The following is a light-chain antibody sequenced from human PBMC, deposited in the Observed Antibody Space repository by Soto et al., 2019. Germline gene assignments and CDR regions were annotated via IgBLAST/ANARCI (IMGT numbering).Light chain of an antibody. CDR3: SSYGGSNPVV. Sequence: QPVLTQPPSASGSPGQSVTISCTGTSSDVGGYNYVSWYQQHPGKAPKLMIYEVSKRPSGVPDRFSGSKSGNTASLTVSGLQAEDEADYYCSSYGGSNPVVFGGGTKVTVL. CDR2: EVS. V-gene: IGLV2-8*01. CDR1: SSDVGGYNY. J-gene: IGLJ2*01.